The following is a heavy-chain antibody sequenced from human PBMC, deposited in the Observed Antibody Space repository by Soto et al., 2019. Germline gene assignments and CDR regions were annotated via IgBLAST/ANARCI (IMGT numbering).Heavy chain of an antibody. CDR1: GGTFSSYT. D-gene: IGHD3-22*01. V-gene: IGHV1-69*08. CDR3: ARRYDCSGYYNDY. J-gene: IGHJ4*02. Sequence: QVQLVQSGAEVKKPGSSVKVSCKASGGTFSSYTISWVRQAPGQGLEWMGRIIPILGTANYAQKFQGRVTSTADKSTSTAYMELSSLSSEDTAVYYCARRYDCSGYYNDYWGQGTLVTVSS. CDR2: IIPILGTA.